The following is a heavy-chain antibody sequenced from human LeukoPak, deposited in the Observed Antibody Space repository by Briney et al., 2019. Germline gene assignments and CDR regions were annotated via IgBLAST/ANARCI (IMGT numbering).Heavy chain of an antibody. CDR1: GFTFSSYA. J-gene: IGHJ4*02. CDR3: AKAAAITIFGVVIVNFDY. Sequence: PGGSLRLSCAASGFTFSSYAMSWVRQAPGKGLEWVSAISGSGGSTYYADSVKGRFTISRDNSKNTLYLQRNSLRAEDTAVYYCAKAAAITIFGVVIVNFDYWGQGTLVTVSS. CDR2: ISGSGGST. V-gene: IGHV3-23*01. D-gene: IGHD3-3*01.